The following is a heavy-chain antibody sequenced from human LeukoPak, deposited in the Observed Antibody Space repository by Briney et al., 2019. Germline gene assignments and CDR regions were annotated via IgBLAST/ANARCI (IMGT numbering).Heavy chain of an antibody. V-gene: IGHV1-2*02. J-gene: IGHJ4*02. D-gene: IGHD6-19*01. Sequence: GASVKVSCKASGYTFTGHYMHWVRQAPGQGLEWMGWINPNSGGAKYAQKFQGRVTMTRDTSISTAYMELSRLRSDDTAVYYCARGQQWLEAFDYWGQGTLVTVSS. CDR2: INPNSGGA. CDR1: GYTFTGHY. CDR3: ARGQQWLEAFDY.